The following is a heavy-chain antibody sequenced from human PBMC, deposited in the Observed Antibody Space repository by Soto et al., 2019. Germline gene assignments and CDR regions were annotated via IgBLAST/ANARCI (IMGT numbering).Heavy chain of an antibody. D-gene: IGHD1-1*01. V-gene: IGHV6-1*01. CDR2: TYYKSKWYY. CDR3: ARGSWDDVSGHYYMDV. J-gene: IGHJ6*03. CDR1: GVSVSSNSAG. Sequence: PSQTLSLTCDISGVSVSSNSAGWNWIRQTPSRGLEWLGRTYYKSKWYYTYAASVKSRITVSPDTSKNQFSLQLTSVTPEDTAVYYCARGSWDDVSGHYYMDVWDKGTTVTVSS.